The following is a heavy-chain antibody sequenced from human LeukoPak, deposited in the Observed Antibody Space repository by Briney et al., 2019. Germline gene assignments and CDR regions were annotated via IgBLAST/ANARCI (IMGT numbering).Heavy chain of an antibody. CDR2: ISTYDGNT. J-gene: IGHJ5*02. D-gene: IGHD3-10*01. V-gene: IGHV1-18*01. CDR3: ATDRGRQKWFQGLDP. Sequence: ASVKVSCKASGYTFTNYGINWVRQAPGQGLEWMGWISTYDGNTNYAEKFQGRITMTRDTSTSTGYMELRSLRSDDTALYYCATDRGRQKWFQGLDPWAREPWSPSPQ. CDR1: GYTFTNYG.